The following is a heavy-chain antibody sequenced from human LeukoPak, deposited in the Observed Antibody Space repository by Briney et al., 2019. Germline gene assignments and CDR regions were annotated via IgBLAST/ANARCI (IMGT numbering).Heavy chain of an antibody. Sequence: PSQTLSLTCTVSGGSISSGSYYWRWIRQPAGKGLEWIGRIYTSGSTNYNPSLKSRVTISVDTSKNQFSLKLSSVTAADTAVYYCARDNHSNYGMDVWGQGTTVTVSS. J-gene: IGHJ6*02. D-gene: IGHD2-15*01. CDR1: GGSISSGSYY. CDR3: ARDNHSNYGMDV. CDR2: IYTSGST. V-gene: IGHV4-61*02.